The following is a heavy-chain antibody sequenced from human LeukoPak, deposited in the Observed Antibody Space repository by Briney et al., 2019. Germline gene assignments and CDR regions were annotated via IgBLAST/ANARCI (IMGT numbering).Heavy chain of an antibody. CDR1: GFTFTSYA. Sequence: GGSLRLSCAASGFTFTSYAMRWVRQAPGKGLEWVSAISGSGGSTYYADSVKGRFTISRDNSKNTLYLQMNSLRAEDTAVYYCATLPIVGARGVDYWGQGTLVTVSS. D-gene: IGHD1-26*01. CDR2: ISGSGGST. V-gene: IGHV3-23*01. J-gene: IGHJ4*02. CDR3: ATLPIVGARGVDY.